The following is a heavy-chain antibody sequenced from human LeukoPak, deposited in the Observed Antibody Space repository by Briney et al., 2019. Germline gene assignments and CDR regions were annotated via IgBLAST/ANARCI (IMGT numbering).Heavy chain of an antibody. Sequence: ASVKVSCTASGYTFTSYDINWVRQATGQGLEWMGWMNPNSGNTNYAPKLQGRVTMTTDTSTSTAYMELRSLRSDDTAVYYCARGEGLDWFDPWGQGTLVTVSS. CDR2: MNPNSGNT. D-gene: IGHD3-16*01. CDR1: GYTFTSYD. V-gene: IGHV1-8*01. J-gene: IGHJ5*02. CDR3: ARGEGLDWFDP.